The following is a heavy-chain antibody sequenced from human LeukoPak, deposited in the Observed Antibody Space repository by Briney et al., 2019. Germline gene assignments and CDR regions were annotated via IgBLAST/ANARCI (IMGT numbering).Heavy chain of an antibody. CDR1: GFTFRNAW. CDR3: ARDGTDKIAAPRSFDY. Sequence: GGSLRLSCAASGFTFRNAWMSWVRQAPGKGLEWVGRTKSKTDGGTTDYAAPVKGRFTISRDDSKNSLYLQMNSLRDEDTAVYYCARDGTDKIAAPRSFDYWGQGTLVTVSS. V-gene: IGHV3-15*01. D-gene: IGHD6-13*01. J-gene: IGHJ4*02. CDR2: TKSKTDGGTT.